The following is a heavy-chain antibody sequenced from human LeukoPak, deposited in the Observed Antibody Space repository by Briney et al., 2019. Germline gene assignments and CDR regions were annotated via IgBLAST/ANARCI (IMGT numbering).Heavy chain of an antibody. Sequence: PGGSLRLSCAASGFTFSSYAMSRVRQAPGKGLEWVSAISGSGGSTYYADSVKGRFTISRDNSKNTLYLQMNSLRAEDTAVYYCARVSTGYSSSWYIDYWGQGTLVTVSS. J-gene: IGHJ4*02. D-gene: IGHD6-13*01. CDR2: ISGSGGST. CDR1: GFTFSSYA. CDR3: ARVSTGYSSSWYIDY. V-gene: IGHV3-23*01.